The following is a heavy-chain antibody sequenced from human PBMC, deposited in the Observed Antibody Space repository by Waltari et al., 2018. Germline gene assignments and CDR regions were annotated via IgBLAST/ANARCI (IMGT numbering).Heavy chain of an antibody. CDR3: ARKPARVKSIAARRGTPLFDY. J-gene: IGHJ4*02. CDR2: MNPNSGNT. CDR1: GYTFTSYD. Sequence: QVQLVQSGAEVKKPGASVKVSCKASGYTFTSYDINWVRQATGQGLEWMGWMNPNSGNTGYAQKFQGRVTMTRNTSISTAYMELSSLRSEDTAVYYCARKPARVKSIAARRGTPLFDYWGQGTLVTVSS. V-gene: IGHV1-8*01. D-gene: IGHD6-6*01.